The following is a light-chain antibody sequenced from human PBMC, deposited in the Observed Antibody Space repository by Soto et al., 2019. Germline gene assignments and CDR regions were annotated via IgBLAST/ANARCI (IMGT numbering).Light chain of an antibody. J-gene: IGKJ1*01. CDR3: HQSYSTQT. CDR2: AAS. CDR1: QSISSY. V-gene: IGKV1-39*01. Sequence: DIQMTQSPSSLSASVGDRVTITCRASQSISSYLNWYQQKPGKAPKLLIYAASSLQSGVPSRFSGSGSRTDFTLTISSLQPEDFATYYCHQSYSTQTFGQGTKVEIK.